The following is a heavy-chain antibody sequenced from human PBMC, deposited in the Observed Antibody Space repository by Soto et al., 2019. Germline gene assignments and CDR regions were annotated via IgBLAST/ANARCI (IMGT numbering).Heavy chain of an antibody. D-gene: IGHD5-18*01. CDR2: ISGSGGST. CDR1: GFTLSSYS. V-gene: IGHV3-23*01. J-gene: IGHJ4*02. Sequence: XGSLRLTCPASGFTLSSYSMSWVRQAPGKGLEWVSAISGSGGSTYYADSVKGRFTISRDNSKNTLYLQMNSLRAEDTAVYFCAKSHTTHTGYSYGYVDDWGQGTLVTVSS. CDR3: AKSHTTHTGYSYGYVDD.